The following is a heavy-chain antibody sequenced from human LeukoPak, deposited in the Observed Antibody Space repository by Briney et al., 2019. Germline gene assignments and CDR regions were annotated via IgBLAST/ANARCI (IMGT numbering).Heavy chain of an antibody. D-gene: IGHD1-14*01. CDR3: ARSGPGDYYYYYGMDV. Sequence: SQTLSLTCTVSGGSISSGGYYWSWIRQHPGKGLEWIGYIYYSGSTYYNRSLKSRVTISVDTSKNQFSLKLSSVTAADTAVYYCARSGPGDYYYYYGMDVWGQGTTVTVSS. V-gene: IGHV4-31*03. J-gene: IGHJ6*02. CDR2: IYYSGST. CDR1: GGSISSGGYY.